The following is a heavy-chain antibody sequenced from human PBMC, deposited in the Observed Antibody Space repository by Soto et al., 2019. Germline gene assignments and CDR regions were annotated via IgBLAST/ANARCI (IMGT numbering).Heavy chain of an antibody. CDR2: VYSGGRT. J-gene: IGHJ4*02. Sequence: DVQLVESGGGLVQPGGSLRLSCATSGFTASGNYMTWVRQAPGKGLEWLSVVYSGGRTNYADSVKGRFTSSRDNSKNTLYLQINSLRAEDTAVHYCARGRSWDIPWAVDYWGQGTLVTVSS. CDR3: ARGRSWDIPWAVDY. CDR1: GFTASGNY. V-gene: IGHV3-66*01. D-gene: IGHD1-26*01.